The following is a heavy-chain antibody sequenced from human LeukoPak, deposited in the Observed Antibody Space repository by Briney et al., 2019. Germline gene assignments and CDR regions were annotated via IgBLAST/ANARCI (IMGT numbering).Heavy chain of an antibody. CDR1: GFSFTNAW. CDR3: AKELSIVVVPAAEDDY. V-gene: IGHV3-23*01. J-gene: IGHJ4*02. Sequence: GGSLRLSCAASGFSFTNAWMSWVRQAPGKGLEWVSAISGSGGSTYYADSVKGRFTISRDNSKNTLYLQMNSLRAEDTAVYYCAKELSIVVVPAAEDDYWGQGTLVTVSS. CDR2: ISGSGGST. D-gene: IGHD2-2*01.